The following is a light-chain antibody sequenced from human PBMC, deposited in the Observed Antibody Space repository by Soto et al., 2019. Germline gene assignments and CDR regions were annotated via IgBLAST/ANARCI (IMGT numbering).Light chain of an antibody. CDR2: AAS. V-gene: IGKV1-39*01. J-gene: IGKJ1*01. Sequence: DIQMTQSPSSLSASVGDRVTIACRASQSISNRLNWYQQKPGKAPNLLIYAASSLQSGVPSRFSGSGSGTDFTLTISSLQPEDFTTYYCQQYNSYPWTFGQGTKVEIK. CDR3: QQYNSYPWT. CDR1: QSISNR.